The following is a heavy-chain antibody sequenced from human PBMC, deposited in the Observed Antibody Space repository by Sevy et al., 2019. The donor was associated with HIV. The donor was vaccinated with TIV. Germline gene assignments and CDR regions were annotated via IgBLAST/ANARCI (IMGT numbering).Heavy chain of an antibody. Sequence: GESLKISCKGSGYRFTSYWIGWVRQMPGKGLEWMGIIYPGASDTRYSPSFQGQVIISVDKSINTAYLQWSSLKASDTAIYYCARHDAHYCSRTRCYLYWGQGTLVTVSS. CDR1: GYRFTSYW. V-gene: IGHV5-51*01. CDR2: IYPGASDT. J-gene: IGHJ4*02. D-gene: IGHD2-2*01. CDR3: ARHDAHYCSRTRCYLY.